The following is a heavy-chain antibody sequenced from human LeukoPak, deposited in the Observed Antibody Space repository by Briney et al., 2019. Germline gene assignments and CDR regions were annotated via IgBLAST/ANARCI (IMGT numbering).Heavy chain of an antibody. J-gene: IGHJ3*02. Sequence: AGGSLRLSGAASGFSFSGYTMNWVRQAPGKGLEWVSAISSSTSYIYYADSVKGRFTISRDNAKNSLYLQMNSLRAEDTAVYYCVRDKVYSGAFDIWGQGTTVTVSS. CDR1: GFSFSGYT. CDR2: ISSSTSYI. D-gene: IGHD6-6*01. CDR3: VRDKVYSGAFDI. V-gene: IGHV3-21*01.